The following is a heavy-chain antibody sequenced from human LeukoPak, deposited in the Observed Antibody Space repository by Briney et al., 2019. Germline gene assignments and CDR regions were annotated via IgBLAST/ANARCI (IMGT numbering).Heavy chain of an antibody. CDR1: GGTFSSYA. V-gene: IGHV1-69*13. CDR2: IIPIFGTA. D-gene: IGHD6-19*01. CDR3: AGWGGGSRTVAHYYYYYGVDV. J-gene: IGHJ6*02. Sequence: RASVKVSCKASGGTFSSYAISWVRQAPGQGLEWMGGIIPIFGTANYAQKFQGRVTITADESTSTAYMELSSLRSEDTAVYYCAGWGGGSRTVAHYYYYYGVDVWGQGATVTVSS.